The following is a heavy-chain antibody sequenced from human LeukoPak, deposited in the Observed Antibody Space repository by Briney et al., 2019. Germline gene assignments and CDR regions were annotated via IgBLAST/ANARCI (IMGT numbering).Heavy chain of an antibody. CDR1: GGTFRGYA. CDR3: AVGDAAMVNAFDY. V-gene: IGHV1-69*05. Sequence: SVKVSCKASGGTFRGYAISWVRQAPGQGLEWMGGIIPIFGTANYAQKFQGRVTITTDESTSTAYMELSSLRSDDTAVYYCAVGDAAMVNAFDYWGQGTLVTVSS. CDR2: IIPIFGTA. J-gene: IGHJ4*02. D-gene: IGHD5-18*01.